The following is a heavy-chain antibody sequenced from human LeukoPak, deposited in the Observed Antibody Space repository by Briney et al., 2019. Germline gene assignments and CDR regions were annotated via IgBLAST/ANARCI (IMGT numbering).Heavy chain of an antibody. D-gene: IGHD6-19*01. V-gene: IGHV3-30*18. Sequence: PGGSLRLSCAASGFTFSSYGMHWVRQAPGKGLEWVAIISYDGSNKYYADSVQGRFTIPRDNSKNTLYLQMNSLRAEDTAVYYCAKDLGGGSGCYDLWGRGTLVTVSS. CDR3: AKDLGGGSGCYDL. CDR2: ISYDGSNK. CDR1: GFTFSSYG. J-gene: IGHJ2*01.